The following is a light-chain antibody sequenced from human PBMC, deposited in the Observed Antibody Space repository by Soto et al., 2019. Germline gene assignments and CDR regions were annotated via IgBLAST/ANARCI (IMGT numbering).Light chain of an antibody. Sequence: DIKMTSSPSTLSASVGDRVTITCWANQLINMSCAWYQQKPDKHPTRLIYEASSLQSAVPARFGGSGSGTDFTLPITSLLPDDCATYYCQHYSLYSPWTFGHGTKVEI. CDR3: QHYSLYSPWT. J-gene: IGKJ1*01. V-gene: IGKV1-5*01. CDR2: EAS. CDR1: QLINMS.